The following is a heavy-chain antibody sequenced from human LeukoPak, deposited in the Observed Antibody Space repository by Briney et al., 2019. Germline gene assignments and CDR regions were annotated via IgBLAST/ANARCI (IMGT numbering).Heavy chain of an antibody. J-gene: IGHJ4*02. V-gene: IGHV4-61*01. CDR2: IYYTGTA. Sequence: PSETLSLTCTVSGGSVSTDSYYWNWIRQPPGKGLEWIGYIYYTGTANYNPSLKSRVTMSVDTSKNEFSLKLSSVTAADTAVYYCASGLDYYGSGAVDYWGQGTLVTVSS. CDR1: GGSVSTDSYY. CDR3: ASGLDYYGSGAVDY. D-gene: IGHD3-10*01.